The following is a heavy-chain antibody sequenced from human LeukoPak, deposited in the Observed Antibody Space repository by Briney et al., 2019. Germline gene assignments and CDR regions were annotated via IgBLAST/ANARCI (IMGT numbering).Heavy chain of an antibody. CDR2: IYHSGST. CDR1: GYSISSGYY. V-gene: IGHV4-38-2*01. Sequence: PLETLSLTCAVSGYSISSGYYWGWIRQPPGKGLEWIGSIYHSGSTYYNPSLKSRVTISVDTSKNQFSLKLSSVTPEDTAVYYCARQITGYNYYYMDAWGKGTTVTVSS. J-gene: IGHJ6*03. CDR3: ARQITGYNYYYMDA. D-gene: IGHD3-16*01.